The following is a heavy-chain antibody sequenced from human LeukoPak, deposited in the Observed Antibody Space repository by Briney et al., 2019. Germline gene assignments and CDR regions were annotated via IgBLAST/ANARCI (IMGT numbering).Heavy chain of an antibody. CDR1: GFTFSRYW. CDR3: AIAAGWEQAY. V-gene: IGHV3-7*01. Sequence: GGSLGLSCAASGFTFSRYWMTWVRQAPGKGLEWVANIKEDGSEKNYVDSAMGRFTISRDIAKNSLYLQMNSLRAEDTAVYYCAIAAGWEQAYWGQGTLVTVSS. J-gene: IGHJ4*02. CDR2: IKEDGSEK. D-gene: IGHD1-26*01.